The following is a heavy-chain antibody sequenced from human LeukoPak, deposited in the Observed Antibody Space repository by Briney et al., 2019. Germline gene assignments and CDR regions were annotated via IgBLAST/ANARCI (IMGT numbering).Heavy chain of an antibody. J-gene: IGHJ4*02. CDR3: ASSTRGVHEYSYGGYFDY. Sequence: SVKVSCKASGGTFSSYAISWVRQAPGQGLEWMGGITPIFGTANYAQKFQGRVTITTDESTSTAYMELSSLRSEDTAVYYCASSTRGVHEYSYGGYFDYWGQGTLVTVSS. V-gene: IGHV1-69*05. CDR2: ITPIFGTA. D-gene: IGHD5-18*01. CDR1: GGTFSSYA.